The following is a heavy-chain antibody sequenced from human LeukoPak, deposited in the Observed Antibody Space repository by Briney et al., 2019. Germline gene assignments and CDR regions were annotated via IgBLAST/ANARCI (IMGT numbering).Heavy chain of an antibody. CDR3: ARDYSGSYSTTAFDY. Sequence: WASVKVSCTASGYTFTSYGISWVRQAPGQGLEWMGWISAYNGNTNYAQKLQGRVTMTTDTSTSTAYMELRSLRSDDTAVYYCARDYSGSYSTTAFDYWGQGTLVTVSS. V-gene: IGHV1-18*01. J-gene: IGHJ4*02. CDR2: ISAYNGNT. D-gene: IGHD1-26*01. CDR1: GYTFTSYG.